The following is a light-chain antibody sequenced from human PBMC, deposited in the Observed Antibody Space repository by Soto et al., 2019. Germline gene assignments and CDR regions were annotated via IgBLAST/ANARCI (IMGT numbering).Light chain of an antibody. V-gene: IGKV3-15*01. CDR2: GAS. Sequence: EIVMTQSPATLSVSPGERATLSCRASQSVSSNLAWYQQKPGQAPRLLIYGASTRATGIPARFSGSGSGTEFTLTISSLQSEDFAVYYCQQYYKWPPETFGQGTKVDIK. CDR1: QSVSSN. CDR3: QQYYKWPPET. J-gene: IGKJ2*01.